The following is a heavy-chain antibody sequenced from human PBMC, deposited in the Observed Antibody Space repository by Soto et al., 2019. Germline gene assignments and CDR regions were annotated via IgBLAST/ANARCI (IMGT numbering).Heavy chain of an antibody. D-gene: IGHD3-3*01. CDR3: ARRGGGDFWSGYYPYYYYGMDV. V-gene: IGHV5-51*01. CDR2: IYPGDSDT. Sequence: LKISCKGSGYSFTSYWIGWVRQMPGKGLEWMGIIYPGDSDTRYSPSFQGHVTISADKSISTAYLQWSSLKASDTAMYYCARRGGGDFWSGYYPYYYYGMDVWGQGTTVTVSS. CDR1: GYSFTSYW. J-gene: IGHJ6*02.